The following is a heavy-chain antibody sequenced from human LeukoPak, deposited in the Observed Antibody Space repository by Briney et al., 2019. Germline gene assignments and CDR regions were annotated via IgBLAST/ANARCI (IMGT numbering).Heavy chain of an antibody. J-gene: IGHJ4*02. V-gene: IGHV3-23*01. Sequence: GGSLRLSCAASRFTFSNYAMSWVRQAPGKGLEWVSGISGSGGSTYYADSVKGRFTISRDNSKNTLYLQMNSLRAGDTAVYYCARGGYYGSGSYYNVWGQGTLVTVSS. CDR1: RFTFSNYA. D-gene: IGHD3-10*01. CDR3: ARGGYYGSGSYYNV. CDR2: ISGSGGST.